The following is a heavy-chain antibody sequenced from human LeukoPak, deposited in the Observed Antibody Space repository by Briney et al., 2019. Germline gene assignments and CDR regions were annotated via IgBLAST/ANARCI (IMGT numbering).Heavy chain of an antibody. J-gene: IGHJ4*02. CDR2: FDPEDGET. CDR3: ARVLPVRGVIMGGFDY. D-gene: IGHD3-10*01. V-gene: IGHV1-24*01. Sequence: ASVKVSCKVSGYTLTELSMHWVRQAPGKGLEWMGGFDPEDGETIYAQKFQGRVTMTEDTSTSTVYMELSSLRSEDTAVYYCARVLPVRGVIMGGFDYWGQGTLVTVSS. CDR1: GYTLTELS.